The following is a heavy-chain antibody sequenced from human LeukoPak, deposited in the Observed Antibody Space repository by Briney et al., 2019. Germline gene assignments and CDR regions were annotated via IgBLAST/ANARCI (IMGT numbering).Heavy chain of an antibody. V-gene: IGHV4-4*02. Sequence: PSGTLSLTCAVSGGSISSSNWWSWVRQPPGKGLEWIGEIYHSGSTNYNPSLKSRATISVDKSKNQFSLKLSSVTAADTAVYYCARDQSPGGVAVAGKTYYFDYWGQGTLVTVSS. CDR1: GGSISSSNW. CDR3: ARDQSPGGVAVAGKTYYFDY. D-gene: IGHD6-19*01. CDR2: IYHSGST. J-gene: IGHJ4*02.